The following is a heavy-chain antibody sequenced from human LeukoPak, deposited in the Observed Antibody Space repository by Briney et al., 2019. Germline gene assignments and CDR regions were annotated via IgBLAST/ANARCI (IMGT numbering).Heavy chain of an antibody. CDR1: GYTFTSYD. J-gene: IGHJ4*02. Sequence: GASVKVSCKASGYTFTSYDNNWVRQATGQGLEWMGWMNPNSGNTGYAQKFQGRVTMTRNTSISTAYMELSSLRSEDTAVYYCARGGAYCGGDCYPYSDYWGQGTLVTVSS. CDR3: ARGGAYCGGDCYPYSDY. D-gene: IGHD2-21*02. CDR2: MNPNSGNT. V-gene: IGHV1-8*01.